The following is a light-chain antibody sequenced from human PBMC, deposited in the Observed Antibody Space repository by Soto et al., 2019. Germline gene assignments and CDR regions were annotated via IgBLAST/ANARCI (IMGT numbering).Light chain of an antibody. Sequence: EIVMTQSPVTLSVSPGXRATLSCRASQSVRSNLAWYQQKPGQAPNLLIYGAFTRATGIPARFSGTGSGTEFTLTISSLQSEDFALYYCQQYNDWPLTFGQGTKVDIK. CDR3: QQYNDWPLT. V-gene: IGKV3-15*01. J-gene: IGKJ1*01. CDR1: QSVRSN. CDR2: GAF.